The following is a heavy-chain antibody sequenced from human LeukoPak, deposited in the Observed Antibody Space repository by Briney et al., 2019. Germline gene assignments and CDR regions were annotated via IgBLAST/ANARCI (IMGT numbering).Heavy chain of an antibody. CDR3: AKVRQWLVRAIDY. D-gene: IGHD6-19*01. Sequence: PGGSLRLSCAASGFTFSIYAMSWVRQAPGKGLEWVSAISGSGGSTYYADSVKGRFTISRDNSKNTLYLQMNSLRAEDTAVYYCAKVRQWLVRAIDYWGQGTLVTVSS. V-gene: IGHV3-23*01. CDR1: GFTFSIYA. CDR2: ISGSGGST. J-gene: IGHJ4*02.